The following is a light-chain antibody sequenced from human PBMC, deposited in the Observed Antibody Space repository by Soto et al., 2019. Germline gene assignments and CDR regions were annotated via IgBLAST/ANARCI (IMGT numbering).Light chain of an antibody. CDR1: RSDVGGYNY. Sequence: QSALTQPASVSGSPGQSITISCTGTRSDVGGYNYVSWYQQHPGKVPKLMIYDVSHRPSGVSNRFSGSKSGNTAALTISGLQAEDEADDFCSSYTSSSTFVLFGGGTKLTVL. V-gene: IGLV2-14*01. CDR3: SSYTSSSTFVL. CDR2: DVS. J-gene: IGLJ2*01.